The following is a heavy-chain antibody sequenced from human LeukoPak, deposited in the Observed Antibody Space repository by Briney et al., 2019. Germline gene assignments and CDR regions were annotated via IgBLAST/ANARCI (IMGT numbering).Heavy chain of an antibody. CDR2: IIPILGIA. D-gene: IGHD1-7*01. Sequence: ASVKVSCKASGGTFSSYAISWVRQAPGQGLEWMGRIIPILGIANYAQKFQGRVTITADKSTSTAYMELRSLRSDDTAVYYCARTTGTTGFDYWGQGTLVTVSS. V-gene: IGHV1-69*04. CDR1: GGTFSSYA. J-gene: IGHJ4*02. CDR3: ARTTGTTGFDY.